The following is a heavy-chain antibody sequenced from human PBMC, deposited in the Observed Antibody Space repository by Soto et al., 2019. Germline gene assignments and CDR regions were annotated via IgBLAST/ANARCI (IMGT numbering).Heavy chain of an antibody. J-gene: IGHJ4*02. V-gene: IGHV4-30-2*01. CDR3: AISQTTVTSYDY. D-gene: IGHD4-17*01. CDR2: IYHSGST. Sequence: SETLSLTCAVSGCSISSGGYSWSWIRQPPGKGLEWIGYIYHSGSTYYNPSLKSRVTISVDRSKNQFSLKLSSVTAADTAVYYCAISQTTVTSYDYWGQGTLVTVSS. CDR1: GCSISSGGYS.